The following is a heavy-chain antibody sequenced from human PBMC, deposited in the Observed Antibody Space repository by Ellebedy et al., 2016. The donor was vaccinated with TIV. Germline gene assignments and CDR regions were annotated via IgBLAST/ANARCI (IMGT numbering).Heavy chain of an antibody. V-gene: IGHV3-23*01. D-gene: IGHD2-21*01. CDR3: AKFYVHYIDCGSDY. Sequence: GESLKISCEASGFTFRNYAMSWVRQSPGKGLEWVSTISGRDDIINYADSVKGRFAISRDDSKNTLYLQMNSLRAEDTAIYYCAKFYVHYIDCGSDYWGQGTLVTVSS. J-gene: IGHJ4*02. CDR2: ISGRDDII. CDR1: GFTFRNYA.